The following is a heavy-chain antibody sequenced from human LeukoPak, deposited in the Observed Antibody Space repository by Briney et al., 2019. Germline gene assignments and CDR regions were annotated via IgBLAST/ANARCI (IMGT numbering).Heavy chain of an antibody. V-gene: IGHV3-53*01. D-gene: IGHD7-27*01. Sequence: GGSLRLSSAPPGLTVRRNYMSWVRQAPGQGLEWVSIIYSGGSTIYGDSVKGRFTISRDNSKNTLFLHMNSLRAEDTAVYYCARNMGDWGSAFDLWGQGTMVTVSS. J-gene: IGHJ3*01. CDR1: GLTVRRNY. CDR2: IYSGGST. CDR3: ARNMGDWGSAFDL.